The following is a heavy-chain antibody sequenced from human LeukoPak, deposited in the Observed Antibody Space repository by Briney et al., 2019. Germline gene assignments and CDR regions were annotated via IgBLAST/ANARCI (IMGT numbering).Heavy chain of an antibody. J-gene: IGHJ4*02. V-gene: IGHV3-7*01. Sequence: PGGSLRLSCAASGFTFTNYWMSWVRQAPGKGLEWVANIKQDGSEKIYVDSVKGRFTISRDNAKNSLYLQMNSLRAEDTAVYYCARTRSGNPFDYWGQGTLVTVSS. CDR2: IKQDGSEK. CDR1: GFTFTNYW. CDR3: ARTRSGNPFDY. D-gene: IGHD4-23*01.